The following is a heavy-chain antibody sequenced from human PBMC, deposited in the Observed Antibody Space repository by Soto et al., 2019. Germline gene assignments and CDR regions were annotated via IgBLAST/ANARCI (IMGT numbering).Heavy chain of an antibody. CDR2: IEQDETQR. D-gene: IGHD3-22*01. CDR1: GFTFTNHN. Sequence: PGGSLRLSCTASGFTFTNHNFNWVRQAPGKGLEWVANIEQDETQRFYVDSVKGRFTISIDKSKNQFSLKLKSVTAADTAVYFCARTGKFYYYDNSGLPFDPWGQGTLVTVSS. CDR3: ARTGKFYYYDNSGLPFDP. J-gene: IGHJ5*02. V-gene: IGHV3-7*05.